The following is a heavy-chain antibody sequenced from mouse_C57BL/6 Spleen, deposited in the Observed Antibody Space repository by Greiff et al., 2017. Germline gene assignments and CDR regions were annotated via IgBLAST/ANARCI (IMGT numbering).Heavy chain of an antibody. CDR2: ISDGGSYT. J-gene: IGHJ1*03. CDR1: GFTFSSYA. Sequence: EVHLVESGGGLVKPGGSLKLSCAASGFTFSSYAMSWVRQTPEKRLEWVATISDGGSYTYYPDNVKGRFTISRDNAKNNLYLQMSHLKSEDTAMYYCARDLGDYGSSSWYFDVWGTGTTVTVSS. D-gene: IGHD1-1*01. CDR3: ARDLGDYGSSSWYFDV. V-gene: IGHV5-4*01.